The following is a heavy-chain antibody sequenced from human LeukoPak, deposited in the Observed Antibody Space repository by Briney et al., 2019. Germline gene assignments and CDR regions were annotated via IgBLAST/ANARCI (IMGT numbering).Heavy chain of an antibody. CDR1: GYTLTELS. V-gene: IGHV1-24*01. Sequence: ASVKVSCKVSGYTLTELSMHWVRQAPGKGLEWMGGFDPEDGETIYAQKCQGRVTMTEDTSTDTAYMELSSLRSEDTAVYYCATGIAASGMGYYYGMDVWGQGTTVTVSS. CDR2: FDPEDGET. CDR3: ATGIAASGMGYYYGMDV. D-gene: IGHD6-13*01. J-gene: IGHJ6*02.